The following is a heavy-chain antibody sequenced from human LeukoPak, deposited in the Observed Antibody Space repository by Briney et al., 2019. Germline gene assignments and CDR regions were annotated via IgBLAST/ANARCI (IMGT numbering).Heavy chain of an antibody. J-gene: IGHJ2*01. CDR1: GGTFRGYY. V-gene: IGHV4-34*01. CDR3: ARGVLGPYYFDL. Sequence: SETLSLTCAVFGGTFRGYYWSWIRQPPGKGLEWIGEIHYAGATNYKPSLKSRVTISGDPSKNQVSLRLYSVTAADTAVYYCARGVLGPYYFDLWGRGTLVTVSS. D-gene: IGHD7-27*01. CDR2: IHYAGAT.